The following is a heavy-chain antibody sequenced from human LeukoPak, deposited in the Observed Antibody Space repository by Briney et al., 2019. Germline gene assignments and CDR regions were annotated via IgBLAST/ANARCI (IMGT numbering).Heavy chain of an antibody. J-gene: IGHJ6*03. CDR3: ARVGGPSHYGGETYYMDV. CDR2: ISWSSGSI. CDR1: GFTFDDYA. V-gene: IGHV3-9*01. Sequence: GGSLRLSCAASGFTFDDYAMHWVRQAPGKGLEWVSGISWSSGSIGYADSVKDRFTISRDNAKNSLYLQMNSPRGEDTALYHCARVGGPSHYGGETYYMDVWGKGTTVTISS. D-gene: IGHD4-23*01.